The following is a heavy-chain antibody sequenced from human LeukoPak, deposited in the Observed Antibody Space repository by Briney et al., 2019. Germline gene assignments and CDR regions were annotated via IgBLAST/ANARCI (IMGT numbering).Heavy chain of an antibody. J-gene: IGHJ3*02. V-gene: IGHV4-61*02. Sequence: SETLSLTCTVSGGSISSGSYYWSWIRQPAGKGLEWIGRIYTSGSTNYNPSLKSRVTISVDTSKNQFSLKLSSVTAADTAVYYCARKVEFLDALDIWGQGTMVTVSS. D-gene: IGHD1-1*01. CDR2: IYTSGST. CDR3: ARKVEFLDALDI. CDR1: GGSISSGSYY.